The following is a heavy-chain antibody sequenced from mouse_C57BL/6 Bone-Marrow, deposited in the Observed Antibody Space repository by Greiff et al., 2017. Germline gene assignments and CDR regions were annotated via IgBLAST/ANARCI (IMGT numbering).Heavy chain of an antibody. D-gene: IGHD1-1*01. V-gene: IGHV1-7*01. CDR1: GYTFTSYW. J-gene: IGHJ2*01. CDR3: ASSVGTTVVGY. CDR2: INPRRGYT. Sequence: QVQLQQSGAELAKPGASVKLSCKASGYTFTSYWMHWVKQRPGQGLEWIGYINPRRGYTKYNQKFKDKATLTADKSSSTAYMQRSSLTYEDSAFYYGASSVGTTVVGYWGQGTTLTVSA.